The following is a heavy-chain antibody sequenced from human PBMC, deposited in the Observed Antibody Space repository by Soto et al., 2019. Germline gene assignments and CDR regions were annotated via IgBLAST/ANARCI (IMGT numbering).Heavy chain of an antibody. V-gene: IGHV3-21*01. CDR2: ISSTSTYI. CDR1: GFLFNSYG. D-gene: IGHD3-10*01. J-gene: IGHJ4*01. CDR3: TRNRSPGMVFPEFAR. Sequence: EVQLVESGGGLAKPGGSLRLSCAASGFLFNSYGMNWVRLSPGRGLEWISSISSTSTYIEYADSVKGRFIISRDNAENSLFLQMNSLRAEDTAVYYCTRNRSPGMVFPEFARWGHGALVTVSS.